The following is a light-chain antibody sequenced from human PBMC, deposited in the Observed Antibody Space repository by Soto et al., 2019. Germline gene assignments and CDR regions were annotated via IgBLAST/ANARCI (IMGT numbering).Light chain of an antibody. V-gene: IGKV3-20*01. Sequence: EIVLTQSPGTLSLSPGERATLSCRASQSLSSNYLAWYQQKPGQAPRLLIYGASSRATGIPDRFSGSGSGTDFTLTISRLEPEDFVVYYCQQYGSFSYTFGQGTKLEIK. CDR2: GAS. J-gene: IGKJ2*01. CDR3: QQYGSFSYT. CDR1: QSLSSNY.